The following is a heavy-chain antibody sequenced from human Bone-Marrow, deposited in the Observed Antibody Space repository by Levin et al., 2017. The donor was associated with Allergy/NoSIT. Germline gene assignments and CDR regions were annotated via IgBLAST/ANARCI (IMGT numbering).Heavy chain of an antibody. CDR2: ISSSGISI. Sequence: GGSLRLSCEASGFSMRDYLMTWIRQVPGKGFEWISYISSSGISIYSADSVRGRFSISRDIATNSLYLQMTGLRVDDTAVYYCARDVTDTSASYAFEVWGPGTVVTVSS. V-gene: IGHV3-11*01. J-gene: IGHJ3*01. CDR1: GFSMRDYL. CDR3: ARDVTDTSASYAFEV. D-gene: IGHD2-21*02.